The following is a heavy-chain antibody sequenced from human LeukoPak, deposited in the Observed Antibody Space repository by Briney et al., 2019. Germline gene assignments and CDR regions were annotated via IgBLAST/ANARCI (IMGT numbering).Heavy chain of an antibody. CDR1: GGSISSSSYY. Sequence: SETLSLTCTVSGGSISSSSYYWGWIRQPPGKGLEWIGSIYYSGSTYYNPSLKNRVTISVDTSKNQFSLKLSSVTAADTAVYYCAGTTYYDFWSGYYAYFQHWGQGTLVTVSS. V-gene: IGHV4-39*01. CDR2: IYYSGST. J-gene: IGHJ1*01. CDR3: AGTTYYDFWSGYYAYFQH. D-gene: IGHD3-3*01.